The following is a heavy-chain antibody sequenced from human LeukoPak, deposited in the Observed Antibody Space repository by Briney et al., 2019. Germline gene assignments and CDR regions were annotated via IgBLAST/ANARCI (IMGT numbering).Heavy chain of an antibody. CDR2: ISFDASNK. CDR1: GFTYSSYA. J-gene: IGHJ4*02. V-gene: IGHV3-30*18. D-gene: IGHD3-10*01. Sequence: PGGALRLSCAASGFTYSSYAMSWVRQPPGRGLEGVAVISFDASNKYYADSVKGRFTITRDNSKNTLYLQMNSLRAEDTAVYYCAKDVDPFGSGSYVEGFDYWGQGTLVTVSS. CDR3: AKDVDPFGSGSYVEGFDY.